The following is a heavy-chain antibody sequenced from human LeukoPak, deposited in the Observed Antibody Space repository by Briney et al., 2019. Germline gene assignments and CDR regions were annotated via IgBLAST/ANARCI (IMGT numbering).Heavy chain of an antibody. CDR2: INPKTGGT. CDR1: GYTFSDYF. D-gene: IGHD3-16*01. J-gene: IGHJ5*02. CDR3: TRAYEYGWFDP. Sequence: GASVKVSCKAFGYTFSDYFMHWVRQAPGQGLEWMGWINPKTGGTTYAQKFQGRVTMTRDMSTTTAYMDLSRLRSDDTAVYYCTRAYEYGWFDPWGQGTLVIVSS. V-gene: IGHV1-2*02.